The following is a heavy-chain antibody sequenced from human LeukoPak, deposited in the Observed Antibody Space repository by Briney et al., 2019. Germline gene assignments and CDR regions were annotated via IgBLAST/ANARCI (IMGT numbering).Heavy chain of an antibody. CDR3: ATPQVYSSSSLFDY. V-gene: IGHV1-69*01. CDR1: GGTFSSYA. J-gene: IGHJ4*02. Sequence: SVKVSCKASGGTFSSYAISWVRQAPGQGLEWMGGIIPIFGTANYAQKFQGRVTITADESTSTAYMELSNLRSEDTAVYYCATPQVYSSSSLFDYWGQGTLVTVSS. CDR2: IIPIFGTA. D-gene: IGHD6-6*01.